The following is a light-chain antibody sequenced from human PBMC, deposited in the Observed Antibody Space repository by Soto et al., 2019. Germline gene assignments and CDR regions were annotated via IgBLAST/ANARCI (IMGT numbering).Light chain of an antibody. CDR1: QSFGTF. Sequence: EIVLTQSPATLSLSPGERATLSCRASQSFGTFLGWYQQKPGQAPRLIIYDASNRATGVPARFSGTGSGTDFALTSSSVEPEDCAVYYCQRRTNWPRTFGQGTKLDIK. V-gene: IGKV3-11*01. CDR2: DAS. J-gene: IGKJ2*01. CDR3: QRRTNWPRT.